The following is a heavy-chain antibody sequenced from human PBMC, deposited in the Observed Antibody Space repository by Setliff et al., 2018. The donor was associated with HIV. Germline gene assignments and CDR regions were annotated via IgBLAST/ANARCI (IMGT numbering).Heavy chain of an antibody. V-gene: IGHV4-61*02. CDR3: ALTGHRLLRGYMDV. Sequence: SETLSLTCNVSGGSISSVNYYWSWVRQPAGKGLEWIGRLYVSGDTNYNPSLKSRVTMSLDTSKKHFSLNLKSVTAADTAVYYCALTGHRLLRGYMDVWGKGTTVTV. J-gene: IGHJ6*03. CDR1: GGSISSVNYY. CDR2: LYVSGDT. D-gene: IGHD2-15*01.